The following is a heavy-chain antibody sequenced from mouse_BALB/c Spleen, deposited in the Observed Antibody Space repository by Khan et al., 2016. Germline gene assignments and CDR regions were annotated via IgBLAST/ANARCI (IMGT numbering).Heavy chain of an antibody. J-gene: IGHJ2*01. Sequence: QVQLQQSGAELARLGASVKLSCKASGYTFTTYWMQWVKQRPGQGLEWIGAIYPGNGDTRNTQKFKGKATLTADKSSSTDYMQLSSLASEDSAVXYCARENSYYKYDNWGQGTTLTVSS. CDR2: IYPGNGDT. D-gene: IGHD2-14*01. CDR1: GYTFTTYW. V-gene: IGHV1-87*01. CDR3: ARENSYYKYDN.